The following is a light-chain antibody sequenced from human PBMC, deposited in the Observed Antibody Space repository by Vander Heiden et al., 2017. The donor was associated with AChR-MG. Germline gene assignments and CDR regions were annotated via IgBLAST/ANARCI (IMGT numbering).Light chain of an antibody. CDR2: DAS. CDR3: QQQDNLPST. Sequence: DIQMTQSPSSLSASVGDRVTITCQASQDISNYLNWYQQKPGKAPKLLICDASNLETGVPSRFSGSGSGTDFTFTISSLQPEDIATYYCQQQDNLPSTFGGGTKVEIK. V-gene: IGKV1-33*01. CDR1: QDISNY. J-gene: IGKJ4*01.